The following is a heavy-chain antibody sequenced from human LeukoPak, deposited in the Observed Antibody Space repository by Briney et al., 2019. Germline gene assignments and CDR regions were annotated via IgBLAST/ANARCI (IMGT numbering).Heavy chain of an antibody. CDR1: AFAFSNHA. J-gene: IGHJ4*02. D-gene: IGHD6-6*01. CDR2: ISGSSGNI. V-gene: IGHV3-21*06. CDR3: SAAREPADY. Sequence: KPGGSLRLSCTASAFAFSNHAMSWVRQAPGKGLEWVSSISGSSGNIYYADSVKGRFTISRDNAKNSVYLQMNSLRAEDTAVYYCSAAREPADYWGQGTLVTVSS.